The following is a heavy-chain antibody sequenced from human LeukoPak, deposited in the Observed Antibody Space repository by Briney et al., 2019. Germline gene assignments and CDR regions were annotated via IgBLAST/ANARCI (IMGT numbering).Heavy chain of an antibody. Sequence: GGSLRLSCAASGFTFTNSAIHWVRQAPGKGLEWVAVISFDGSNKNYADSVKGRFTISRDNSKNTLYLQMNSLRAEDTAVYYCAKAILFDAFDIWGQGTMVTVSS. CDR3: AKAILFDAFDI. D-gene: IGHD2-21*01. CDR1: GFTFTNSA. CDR2: ISFDGSNK. J-gene: IGHJ3*02. V-gene: IGHV3-30-3*01.